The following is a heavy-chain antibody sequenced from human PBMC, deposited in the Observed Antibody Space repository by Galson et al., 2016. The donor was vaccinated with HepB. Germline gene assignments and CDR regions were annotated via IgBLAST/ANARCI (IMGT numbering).Heavy chain of an antibody. J-gene: IGHJ5*02. CDR2: ISAYSHNT. D-gene: IGHD3-3*01. CDR1: DYTFSSQAG. V-gene: IGHV1-18*01. CDR3: ARDRFTIFGARVFDP. Sequence: SVKVSCKASDYTFSSQAGITWVRQAPGQGLEWMGWISAYSHNTHYAQKFQGRVTMTTDTSTSTAYVELTSLTSDDTAVYYCARDRFTIFGARVFDPWGQGTLVTVSA.